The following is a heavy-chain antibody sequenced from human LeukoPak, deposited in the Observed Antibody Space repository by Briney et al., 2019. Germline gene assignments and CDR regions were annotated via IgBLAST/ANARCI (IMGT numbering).Heavy chain of an antibody. J-gene: IGHJ4*02. V-gene: IGHV3-30*02. CDR3: VRDGSGYAMWD. Sequence: GGSLRLSCAASGFTFSSYGMHWVRQAPGKGLEWVAFVHYGGSNKYYADSVKGRFAISRDNSKNTLHLQMNSLRAEDTAVYYCVRDGSGYAMWDWGQGTLVTVSS. D-gene: IGHD5-12*01. CDR1: GFTFSSYG. CDR2: VHYGGSNK.